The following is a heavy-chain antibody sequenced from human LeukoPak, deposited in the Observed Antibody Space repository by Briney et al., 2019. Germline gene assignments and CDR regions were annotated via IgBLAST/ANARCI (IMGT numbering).Heavy chain of an antibody. D-gene: IGHD1-26*01. Sequence: PGGSLRLSCAASGFTFSSYSMNWVRQAPGKGLEWVAVIWYDGSNKYYADSVKGRFTISRDNSKNTLYLQMNSLRAEDTAVYYCARDIAHGGYLFDYWGQGTLVTVSS. CDR1: GFTFSSYS. J-gene: IGHJ4*02. CDR3: ARDIAHGGYLFDY. CDR2: IWYDGSNK. V-gene: IGHV3-33*08.